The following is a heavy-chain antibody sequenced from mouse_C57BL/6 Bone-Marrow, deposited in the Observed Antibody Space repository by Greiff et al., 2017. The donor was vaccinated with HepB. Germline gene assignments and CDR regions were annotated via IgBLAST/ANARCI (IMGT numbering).Heavy chain of an antibody. CDR2: IHPSDSDP. V-gene: IGHV1-74*01. CDR1: GYTFTSYW. Sequence: VQLQQPGAELVKPGASVKVSCKASGYTFTSYWMHWVKQRPGQGLEWIGRIHPSDSDPNYNQKFKGKATLTVDKSSSTAYMQLSSLTSEDSAVYYCAIYPFTTVVATEPYWGQGTLVTVSA. J-gene: IGHJ3*01. D-gene: IGHD1-1*01. CDR3: AIYPFTTVVATEPY.